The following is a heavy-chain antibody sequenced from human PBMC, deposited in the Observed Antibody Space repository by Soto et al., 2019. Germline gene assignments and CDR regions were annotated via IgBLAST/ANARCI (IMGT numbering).Heavy chain of an antibody. V-gene: IGHV1-46*01. CDR3: ARAGYSSSWSYPLTYPFDY. J-gene: IGHJ4*02. CDR2: INPSGGST. Sequence: ASVKVSCKASGYTFTSYYMHWVRQAPGQGLEWMGIINPSGGSTSYAQKFQGRVTMTRDTSTSTVYMELSSLRSEDTAVYYCARAGYSSSWSYPLTYPFDYWGQGTLVTVSS. D-gene: IGHD6-13*01. CDR1: GYTFTSYY.